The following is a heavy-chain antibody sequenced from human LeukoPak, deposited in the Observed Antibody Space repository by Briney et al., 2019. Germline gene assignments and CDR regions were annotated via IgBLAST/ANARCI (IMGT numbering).Heavy chain of an antibody. CDR2: IKPDGSAQ. D-gene: IGHD6-13*01. Sequence: GGSLRLSCATSGFTFSSNWMSWVRHVPGRGLDWVANIKPDGSAQYYAASVKGRFTVSRDNAKNSLYVQMNSLRVEDTAVYYCARANNSSWHNWGQGTLVTV. CDR3: ARANNSSWHN. CDR1: GFTFSSNW. J-gene: IGHJ4*02. V-gene: IGHV3-7*01.